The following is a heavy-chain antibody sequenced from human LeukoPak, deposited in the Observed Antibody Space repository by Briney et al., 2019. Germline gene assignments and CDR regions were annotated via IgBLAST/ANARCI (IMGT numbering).Heavy chain of an antibody. D-gene: IGHD6-13*01. CDR1: GFTVSSNY. V-gene: IGHV3-53*01. CDR2: IYSDGST. CDR3: ARDRGAAAGY. J-gene: IGHJ4*02. Sequence: PGGSLRLSCAASGFTVSSNYMSWVRQAPGKGLEWVSVIYSDGSTYYADSVMGRFTFSRDNSKNTLYLQMNSLRAEDTAVYYCARDRGAAAGYWGQGTLVTVSS.